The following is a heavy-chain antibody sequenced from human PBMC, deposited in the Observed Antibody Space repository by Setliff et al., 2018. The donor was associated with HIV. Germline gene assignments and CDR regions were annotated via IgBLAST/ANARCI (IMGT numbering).Heavy chain of an antibody. D-gene: IGHD3-10*01. J-gene: IGHJ2*01. V-gene: IGHV1-2*02. CDR3: ARDDHYYDSGSLYSDWYFDL. CDR2: LNPNSGAT. Sequence: ASVKVSCKASGYTFTGYYIHWVRQAPGQGLEWMGWLNPNSGATDFAQKFQDRVTMTRDTSISTAYMELSRLRSGDTAVYYCARDDHYYDSGSLYSDWYFDLWGRGTLVTVSS. CDR1: GYTFTGYY.